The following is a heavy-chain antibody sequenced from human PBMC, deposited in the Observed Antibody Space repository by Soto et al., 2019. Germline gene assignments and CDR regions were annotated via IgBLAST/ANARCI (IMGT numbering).Heavy chain of an antibody. CDR3: ASEYCSGGSCHDSGMDV. D-gene: IGHD2-15*01. CDR2: IWYDGSNK. Sequence: QVQLVESGGGVVQPGRSLRLSCAASGFTFSSYGMHWVRQAPGKGLEWVAVIWYDGSNKYYADSVKGRFTISRDNPKNPLYLKMNSLRAEDTAVYYCASEYCSGGSCHDSGMDVWGQGTTVTVSS. J-gene: IGHJ6*02. V-gene: IGHV3-33*01. CDR1: GFTFSSYG.